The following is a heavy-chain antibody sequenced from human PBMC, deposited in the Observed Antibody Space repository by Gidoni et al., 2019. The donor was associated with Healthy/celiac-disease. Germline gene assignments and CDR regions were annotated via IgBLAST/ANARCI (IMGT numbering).Heavy chain of an antibody. J-gene: IGHJ5*02. V-gene: IGHV3-33*01. D-gene: IGHD1-26*01. CDR2: IWYDGSNK. CDR1: GFTFSSYG. CDR3: ARGSQYGNTNWFDP. Sequence: AAAGFTFSSYGMHWVRQAPGQGREWGAVIWYDGSNKYYADSVKGRFTISRDNSKNTLYLQMNSLGAEDTAVYYCARGSQYGNTNWFDPWGQGTLVTVSS.